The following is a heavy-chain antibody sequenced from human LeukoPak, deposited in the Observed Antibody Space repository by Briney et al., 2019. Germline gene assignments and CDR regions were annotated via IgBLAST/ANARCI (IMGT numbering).Heavy chain of an antibody. V-gene: IGHV4-59*08. D-gene: IGHD5-24*01. J-gene: IGHJ4*02. CDR3: ARGSYEGGAGLVYFDY. CDR2: IYYSGST. CDR1: GSSISSYY. Sequence: PSETLSLTCTVSGSSISSYYWSWIRQPPGKGLEWIGCIYYSGSTNYSPSLKSRVTISVDTSKNQFSLNLSSVTAADTAVYYCARGSYEGGAGLVYFDYWGQGTLVTVSS.